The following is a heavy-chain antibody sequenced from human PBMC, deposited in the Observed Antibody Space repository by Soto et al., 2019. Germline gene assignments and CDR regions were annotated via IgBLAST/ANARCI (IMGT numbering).Heavy chain of an antibody. V-gene: IGHV4-34*01. CDR2: INHSGST. Sequence: SETLSLTCAVYGGSFSGYYWSWIRQPPGKGLEWIGEINHSGSTNYNPSLKSRVTISVDTSKNQFSLKLSSVTAADTAVYYCARGRAQHKAWGYYYSYGMDVWGQGTTVTVSS. CDR1: GGSFSGYY. CDR3: ARGRAQHKAWGYYYSYGMDV. J-gene: IGHJ6*02. D-gene: IGHD2-21*01.